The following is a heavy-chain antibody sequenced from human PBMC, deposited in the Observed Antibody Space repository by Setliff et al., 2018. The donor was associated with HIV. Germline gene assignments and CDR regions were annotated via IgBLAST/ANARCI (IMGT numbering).Heavy chain of an antibody. J-gene: IGHJ3*01. CDR2: VDYSGDA. V-gene: IGHV4-59*11. D-gene: IGHD1-1*01. CDR3: TRGPGGTVPKPVEAFDV. CDR1: GATIHYHY. Sequence: PSETLSLTCSVSGATIHYHYWSWIRQSPGKGLEWIGYVDYSGDAEHNPSLQSRATISRDPSKNQVSLKLNSATAADTAVYYCTRGPGGTVPKPVEAFDVWGQGALVTVSS.